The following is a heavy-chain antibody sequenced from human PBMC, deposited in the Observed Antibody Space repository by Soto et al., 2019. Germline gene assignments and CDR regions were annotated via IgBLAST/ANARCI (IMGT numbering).Heavy chain of an antibody. Sequence: VESLKISCNGSGYSFTTYWIGWVRQMPWKGLEWMGIIYPGDSDTRYSPSFQGQVTISADKSISTAYLQWSSLKASDTAMYYCATGGYCSSTSCYNFFDYWGQGTLVTVSS. CDR2: IYPGDSDT. CDR3: ATGGYCSSTSCYNFFDY. J-gene: IGHJ4*02. D-gene: IGHD2-2*02. V-gene: IGHV5-51*01. CDR1: GYSFTTYW.